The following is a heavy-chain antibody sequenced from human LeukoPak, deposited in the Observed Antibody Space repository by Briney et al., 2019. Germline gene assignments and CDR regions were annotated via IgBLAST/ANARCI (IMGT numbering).Heavy chain of an antibody. CDR2: IVVGSGNT. D-gene: IGHD4-17*01. J-gene: IGHJ4*02. CDR1: GFTFTSSA. CDR3: ATPSQDYGDYGY. V-gene: IGHV1-58*01. Sequence: GTSVKVSCKASGFTFTSSAVQWVRQARGQRLEWIGWIVVGSGNTNYAQKFQERVTITRDMSTSTAYMELSSLRSEDTAVYYCATPSQDYGDYGYWGQGTLVTVSS.